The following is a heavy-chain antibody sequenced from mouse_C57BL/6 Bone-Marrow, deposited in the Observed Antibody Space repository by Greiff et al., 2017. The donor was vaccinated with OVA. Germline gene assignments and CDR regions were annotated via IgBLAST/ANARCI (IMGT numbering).Heavy chain of an antibody. CDR2: IDPETGGT. J-gene: IGHJ2*01. Sequence: VQLQESGAGLVRPGASVTLSCTASGYTFTDYEMHWVKQTPVHGLEWIGAIDPETGGTAYNQKFKGKAILTADKSSSTAYMELRSLTSEDSAVYYCTRWFSYYFDYWGRGTTLTVTA. D-gene: IGHD2-2*01. CDR3: TRWFSYYFDY. CDR1: GYTFTDYE. V-gene: IGHV1-15*01.